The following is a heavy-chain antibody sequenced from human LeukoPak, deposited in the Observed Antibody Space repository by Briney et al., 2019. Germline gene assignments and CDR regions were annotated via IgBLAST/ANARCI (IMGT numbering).Heavy chain of an antibody. D-gene: IGHD6-19*01. CDR1: GFTFSSYA. Sequence: GRSLRLSCAASGFTFSSYAMHWVRQAPGKGLEWVAVISYDGSNKYYADSVKGRFTISRDNAKNSLYLQMNSLRDEDTAVYYCASGIGYDSSGWKTYDYWGQGTLVTVSS. CDR3: ASGIGYDSSGWKTYDY. V-gene: IGHV3-30-3*01. J-gene: IGHJ4*02. CDR2: ISYDGSNK.